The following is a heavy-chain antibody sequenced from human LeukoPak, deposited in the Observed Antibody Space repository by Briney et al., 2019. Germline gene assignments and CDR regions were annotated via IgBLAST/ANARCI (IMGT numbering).Heavy chain of an antibody. Sequence: GGSLRLSCAASAFTVSSNYMTWVRQAPGKGLEWVSVIYRGGSTYYADSVKGRFTISRDNSTNTLYLQMNSLRPEDTAVYYCVRGPDVNYYDTWGQGTLVTVSS. CDR1: AFTVSSNY. CDR3: VRGPDVNYYDT. V-gene: IGHV3-66*02. D-gene: IGHD3-22*01. CDR2: IYRGGST. J-gene: IGHJ4*02.